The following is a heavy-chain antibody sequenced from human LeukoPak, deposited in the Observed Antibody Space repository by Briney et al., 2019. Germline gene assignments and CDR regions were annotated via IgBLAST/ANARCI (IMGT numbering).Heavy chain of an antibody. CDR2: ISHIGRT. CDR3: ARDLLTVTKGFDI. CDR1: GDSFSSHY. D-gene: IGHD4-17*01. J-gene: IGHJ3*02. Sequence: PSETLSLTCAVSGDSFSSHYWTWIRQSPGTGLEWIGYISHIGRTNYNPSLKSRVTISIDTSKNQFSLKLRSVTAADTAVYYCARDLLTVTKGFDIWRQGTMVSVSP. V-gene: IGHV4-59*11.